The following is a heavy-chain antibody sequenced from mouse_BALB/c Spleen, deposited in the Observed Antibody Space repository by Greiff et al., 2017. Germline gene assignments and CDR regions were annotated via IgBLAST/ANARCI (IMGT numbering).Heavy chain of an antibody. D-gene: IGHD3-2*02. Sequence: DVQLQESGSSLVKPSQTLSLTCSVTGDSITSGYWNWIRKFPGNKLEYMGYISYSGSTYYNPSLKSRISITRDTSKNQYYLQLNSVTTEDTATYYCARYQDFLYYFDYWGQGTTLTVSS. CDR2: ISYSGST. CDR3: ARYQDFLYYFDY. V-gene: IGHV3-8*02. CDR1: GDSITSGY. J-gene: IGHJ2*01.